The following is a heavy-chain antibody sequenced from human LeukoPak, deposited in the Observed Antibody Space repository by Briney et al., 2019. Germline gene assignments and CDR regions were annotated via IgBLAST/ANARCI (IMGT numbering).Heavy chain of an antibody. CDR3: ARAEGLAQAGTFSY. V-gene: IGHV4-34*01. Sequence: KTSETLSLTCAVYGGSFSGYYWSWIRQPPGKGLEWIGEINHSGSTNYNPSLKSRVTISVDTSKNQFSLKLSSVTAADTAVYYCARAEGLAQAGTFSYWGQGTLVTVSS. D-gene: IGHD6-13*01. CDR2: INHSGST. CDR1: GGSFSGYY. J-gene: IGHJ4*02.